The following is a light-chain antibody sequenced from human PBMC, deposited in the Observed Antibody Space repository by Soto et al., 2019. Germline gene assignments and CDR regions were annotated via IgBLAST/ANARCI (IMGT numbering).Light chain of an antibody. CDR3: QTWGTGIQV. J-gene: IGLJ1*01. V-gene: IGLV4-69*01. CDR1: SGHSSYA. Sequence: QAVVTQSPPASASLGASVKLTCTLSSGHSSYAIAWHQQQPEKGPRYLMKLNSDGSHSKGDGIPDRFSGSSSGAERYLTISSLQSEDEADYYCQTWGTGIQVFGTGTKVTVL. CDR2: LNSDGSH.